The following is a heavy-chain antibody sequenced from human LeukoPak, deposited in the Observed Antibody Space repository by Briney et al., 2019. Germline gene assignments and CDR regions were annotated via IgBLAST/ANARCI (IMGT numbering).Heavy chain of an antibody. CDR2: IYSSGST. Sequence: SETLSLTCTVSGGSISSYYWSWIRQPPGKGLEWIGYIYSSGSTNYNPSLKSRVTMSVDTSKNQFSLRLISVTAAGTAVYYCAKDHRDDYVWGSYRYSYFDYWGQGTLVTVSS. J-gene: IGHJ4*02. V-gene: IGHV4-4*08. CDR1: GGSISSYY. CDR3: AKDHRDDYVWGSYRYSYFDY. D-gene: IGHD3-16*02.